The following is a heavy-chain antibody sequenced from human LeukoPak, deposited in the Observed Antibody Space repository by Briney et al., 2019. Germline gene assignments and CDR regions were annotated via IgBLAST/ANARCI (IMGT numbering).Heavy chain of an antibody. V-gene: IGHV4-59*01. D-gene: IGHD6-19*01. CDR2: IYYSGST. CDR1: GGSISSYY. Sequence: SETLSLTCTVSGGSISSYYWSWIRQPPGKGLEWIGYIYYSGSTNYNPSLKSRVTISVDTSKNQFSLKLSSVTAADTAVYYCATGPSLIAVAGLFDYWGQGTLVTVSS. CDR3: ATGPSLIAVAGLFDY. J-gene: IGHJ4*02.